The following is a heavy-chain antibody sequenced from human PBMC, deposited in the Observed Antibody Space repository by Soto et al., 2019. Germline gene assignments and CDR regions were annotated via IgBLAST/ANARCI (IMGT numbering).Heavy chain of an antibody. V-gene: IGHV1-2*04. CDR3: ARDDYGDYAVSAFDI. J-gene: IGHJ3*02. CDR2: INPNSGGT. CDR1: GYTFTGYY. Sequence: VASVKVSCKASGYTFTGYYMHWVRQAPGQGLEWMGWINPNSGGTNYAQKFQGWVTMTRDTSISTAYMELSRLRSDDTAVYYCARDDYGDYAVSAFDIWGQGTMVTVSS. D-gene: IGHD4-17*01.